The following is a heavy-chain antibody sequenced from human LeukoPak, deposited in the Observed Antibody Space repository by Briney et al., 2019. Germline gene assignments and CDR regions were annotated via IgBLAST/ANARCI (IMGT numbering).Heavy chain of an antibody. D-gene: IGHD1-26*01. J-gene: IGHJ4*02. V-gene: IGHV1-2*02. CDR1: GYIFTGYY. Sequence: ASVKVSCKASGYIFTGYYMHWVRQAPGQGLEWMGWINPNSGGTNSAQKFQGRVTMTGDTSISTAYMELSRLTSDDTAVYYCARHPYSGSYHFDYWGQGTLVTVSS. CDR2: INPNSGGT. CDR3: ARHPYSGSYHFDY.